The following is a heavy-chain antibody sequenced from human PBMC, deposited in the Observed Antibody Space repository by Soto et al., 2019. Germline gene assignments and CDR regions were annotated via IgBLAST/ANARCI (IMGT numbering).Heavy chain of an antibody. V-gene: IGHV4-34*01. J-gene: IGHJ4*02. Sequence: SETLSLSCAVYGGSFSGYYWSWIRQPPGKGLEWIGEINHSGSTNYNPSLKSRVTISVDTSKNQFSLKLSSVTAADTAVYYCASLSSGLYYWGQGTLVTVSS. CDR2: INHSGST. CDR1: GGSFSGYY. CDR3: ASLSSGLYY. D-gene: IGHD3-22*01.